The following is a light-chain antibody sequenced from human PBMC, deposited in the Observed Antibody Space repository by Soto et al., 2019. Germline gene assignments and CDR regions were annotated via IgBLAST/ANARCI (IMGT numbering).Light chain of an antibody. CDR3: QHYKTSSRT. CDR1: QSVSPW. V-gene: IGKV1-5*03. Sequence: DLQMTHSPSTLSASVGDRVTITCRASQSVSPWLAWYQQKPGKAPKPLIYKASTLESGVPSRFSGSGSGTEFTLTISNLQPDDFATYYCQHYKTSSRTFGQGTKVDIK. CDR2: KAS. J-gene: IGKJ1*01.